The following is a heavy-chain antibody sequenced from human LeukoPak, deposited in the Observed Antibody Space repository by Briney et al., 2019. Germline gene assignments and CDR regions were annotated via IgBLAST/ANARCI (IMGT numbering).Heavy chain of an antibody. CDR3: AKPPYDDYVWGSYRYPDDWFDP. CDR2: INPSGGST. J-gene: IGHJ5*02. V-gene: IGHV1-46*01. CDR1: GYTFTSYY. Sequence: ASVKVSCKASGYTFTSYYMHWVRQAPGQGLEWMGIINPSGGSTSYAQKFQGRVTMTRDTSTSTVYMELSSLRSEDTAVYYCAKPPYDDYVWGSYRYPDDWFDPWGQGTLVTVSS. D-gene: IGHD3-16*02.